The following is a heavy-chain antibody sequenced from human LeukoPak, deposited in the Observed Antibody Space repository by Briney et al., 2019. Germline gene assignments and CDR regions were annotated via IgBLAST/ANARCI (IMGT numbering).Heavy chain of an antibody. CDR3: AKDLGYCSSTSCPGAFDI. Sequence: PGGSLRLSCAASGFTFSSYAMSWVRQAPGKGLEWVSAISGSGGSTYYADSAKGRFTISRDNSKNTLYLQMNSLRAEDTAVYYCAKDLGYCSSTSCPGAFDIWGQGSMVTVSS. J-gene: IGHJ3*02. CDR1: GFTFSSYA. D-gene: IGHD2-2*01. V-gene: IGHV3-23*01. CDR2: ISGSGGST.